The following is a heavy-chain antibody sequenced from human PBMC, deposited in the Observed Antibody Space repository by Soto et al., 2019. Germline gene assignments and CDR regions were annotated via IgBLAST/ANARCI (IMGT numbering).Heavy chain of an antibody. D-gene: IGHD2-15*01. V-gene: IGHV3-21*01. Sequence: GGSLRLSCAASELTFSAYTMNWVRQAPGKGLEWVSSISSSSSHMYYADSVKGRFTISRDNAKNSLFLQMNSLRVEDTAVYYCASLGGYCAGGSCYPYYYGLDVWGQGTTVTVSS. CDR2: ISSSSSHM. J-gene: IGHJ6*02. CDR3: ASLGGYCAGGSCYPYYYGLDV. CDR1: ELTFSAYT.